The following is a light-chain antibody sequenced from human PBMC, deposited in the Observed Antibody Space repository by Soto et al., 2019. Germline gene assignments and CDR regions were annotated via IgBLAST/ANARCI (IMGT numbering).Light chain of an antibody. J-gene: IGKJ1*01. CDR2: GAS. Sequence: EIVLTQSPGTLSLSPGERATLSCRASQSVSSSYLAWYQQKPGQAPRPLIYGASSRAIGIPDRFSGSGSGTDFTLTISRLEPEDFADYYCRQYGSLPWPCGQG. CDR3: RQYGSLPWP. CDR1: QSVSSSY. V-gene: IGKV3-20*01.